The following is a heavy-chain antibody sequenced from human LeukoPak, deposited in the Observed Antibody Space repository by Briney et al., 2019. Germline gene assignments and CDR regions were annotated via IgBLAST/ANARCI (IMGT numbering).Heavy chain of an antibody. J-gene: IGHJ4*02. CDR2: INHSGST. V-gene: IGHV4-34*01. Sequence: SETLSLTCAVYGGSFSGYYWSWIRQPPGKGLEWIGEINHSGSTNYNASLKSRVTISVDTSKNQFSLKVSSVTAADTAEYYCARSPRQRFGEFYRPRRSYYFDYWGQGTLVTVSS. CDR3: ARSPRQRFGEFYRPRRSYYFDY. CDR1: GGSFSGYY. D-gene: IGHD3-10*01.